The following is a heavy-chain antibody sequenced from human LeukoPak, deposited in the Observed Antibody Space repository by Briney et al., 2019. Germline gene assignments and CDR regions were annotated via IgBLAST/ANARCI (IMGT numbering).Heavy chain of an antibody. D-gene: IGHD3-10*01. CDR3: AGSAVTMWFDP. CDR1: GGSISSYY. CDR2: IHYSGST. Sequence: KTSETLSLTCTVSGGSISSYYWSWIRQPPGKGLEWIGYIHYSGSTNYNPSLKSRVTMSVDTSKSQFSLNLNSVTAADTAVYYCAGSAVTMWFDPWGQGTLVTVSS. J-gene: IGHJ5*02. V-gene: IGHV4-59*01.